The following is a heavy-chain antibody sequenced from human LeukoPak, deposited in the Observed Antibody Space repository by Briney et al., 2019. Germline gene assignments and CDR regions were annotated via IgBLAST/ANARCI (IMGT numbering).Heavy chain of an antibody. D-gene: IGHD3-22*01. CDR3: ARAYYYDSSGYSHYFDY. CDR1: GFTFSSYW. V-gene: IGHV3-7*01. CDR2: IKQDGSEK. Sequence: PGGSLRLSCAASGFTFSSYWMSWARQAPGKGLEWVANIKQDGSEKYYVDSVKGRFTISRDNAKNSLYLQMNSLRAEDTAVYYCARAYYYDSSGYSHYFDYWGQGTLVTVSS. J-gene: IGHJ4*02.